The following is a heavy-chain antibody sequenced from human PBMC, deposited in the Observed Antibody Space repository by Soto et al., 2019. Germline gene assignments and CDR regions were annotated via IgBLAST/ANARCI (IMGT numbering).Heavy chain of an antibody. J-gene: IGHJ4*02. CDR3: ARDFAYFDS. CDR2: VYHTGRT. Sequence: PSETLSLTCTVSGDSFKSGSYSWSWIRQPPGKGLEWIGYVYHTGRTSYNPSLKSRVSISMDTSKNQFSLNLDSVTAADTAVYFCARDFAYFDSWGQGTLVTVPQ. CDR1: GDSFKSGSYS. V-gene: IGHV4-61*01. D-gene: IGHD3-3*01.